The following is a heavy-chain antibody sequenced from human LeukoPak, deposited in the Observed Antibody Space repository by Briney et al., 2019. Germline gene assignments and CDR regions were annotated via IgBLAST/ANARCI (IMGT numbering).Heavy chain of an antibody. CDR1: GFTFSSFA. Sequence: GGSLRLSCSASGFTFSSFAMHWVRQAPGKGLEYVAAISRNGGSTYYADSVKGRFTISRDNSKNTLCLQMSSLRAEDTAVYLCVKDLRSDFMGVLSRYLSYWGQGTLVTVSS. CDR2: ISRNGGST. J-gene: IGHJ4*02. CDR3: VKDLRSDFMGVLSRYLSY. D-gene: IGHD2/OR15-2a*01. V-gene: IGHV3-64D*09.